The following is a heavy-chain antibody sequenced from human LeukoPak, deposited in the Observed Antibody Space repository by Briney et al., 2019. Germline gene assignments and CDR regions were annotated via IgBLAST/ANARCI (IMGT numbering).Heavy chain of an antibody. CDR1: GGSFSGYY. J-gene: IGHJ4*02. CDR2: INHSGST. Sequence: PSETLSLTCAVYGGSFSGYYWSWIRQPPGNGLEWIGEINHSGSTNYNPSLKSRVTISVDTSKNQFSLKLSSVTAADTAVYYCARGGNSSSSLFDYWGQGTLVTVSS. D-gene: IGHD6-6*01. V-gene: IGHV4-34*01. CDR3: ARGGNSSSSLFDY.